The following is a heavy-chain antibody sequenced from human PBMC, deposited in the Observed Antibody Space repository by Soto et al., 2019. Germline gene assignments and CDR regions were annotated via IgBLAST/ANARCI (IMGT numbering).Heavy chain of an antibody. D-gene: IGHD6-19*01. J-gene: IGHJ6*02. CDR3: ARNSGSGWHSYYYYYGMDV. CDR1: GGSFSGYY. Sequence: RSLTCAVYGGSFSGYYWSWIRQPPGKGLEWIGEINHSGSTNYNPSLKSRATISVDTSKNQFSLKLSSVTAADTAVYYCARNSGSGWHSYYYYYGMDVWGQGTTVTVSS. V-gene: IGHV4-34*01. CDR2: INHSGST.